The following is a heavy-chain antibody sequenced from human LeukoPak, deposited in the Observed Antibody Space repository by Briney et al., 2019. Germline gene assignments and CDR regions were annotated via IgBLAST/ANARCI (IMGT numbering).Heavy chain of an antibody. CDR3: ARYTAMVNDAFDI. Sequence: GGSLRLSCAASGFTFSSYSMNWVRQAPGKGLEWVSSISSSSSYIYYADSVKGRFTISRDNAKNSLYLQMNSLRAEDTAVYYCARYTAMVNDAFDIWGQGTMVTVSS. J-gene: IGHJ3*02. D-gene: IGHD5-18*01. V-gene: IGHV3-21*01. CDR1: GFTFSSYS. CDR2: ISSSSSYI.